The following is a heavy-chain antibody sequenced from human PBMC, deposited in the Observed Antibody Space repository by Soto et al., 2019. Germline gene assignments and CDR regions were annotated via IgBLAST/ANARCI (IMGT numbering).Heavy chain of an antibody. CDR2: INAIGSAI. V-gene: IGHV3-48*01. Sequence: EVRLVESGGGLVQPGGSLRLSCAASGFIFSDHAMAWVRQAPGKGLEWISYINAIGSAIYYADSVKGRFTISRDTARNSLELQMNSRRVDDSGVYYCARALRLGDWFDSWGQGTQVTVSS. J-gene: IGHJ5*01. CDR3: ARALRLGDWFDS. CDR1: GFIFSDHA. D-gene: IGHD4-17*01.